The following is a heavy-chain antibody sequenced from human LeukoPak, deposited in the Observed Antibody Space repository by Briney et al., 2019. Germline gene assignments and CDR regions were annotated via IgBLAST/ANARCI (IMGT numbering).Heavy chain of an antibody. D-gene: IGHD6-13*01. CDR3: AKGFGSWPISFDP. V-gene: IGHV3-23*01. Sequence: GGSLRLSCAASGFTFSSYSMNWVRQAPGKGLEWVSAISGSGGSTYYADSVKGRFTISRDNSKNTLYLQMNSLRAEDTAVYYCAKGFGSWPISFDPWGQGTLVTVSS. CDR1: GFTFSSYS. J-gene: IGHJ5*02. CDR2: ISGSGGST.